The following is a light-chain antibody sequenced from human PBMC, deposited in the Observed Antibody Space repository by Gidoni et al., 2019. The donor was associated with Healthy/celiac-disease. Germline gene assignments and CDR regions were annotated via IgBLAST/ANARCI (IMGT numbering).Light chain of an antibody. Sequence: EIVMTQSPATLSVSPGERATLSCRASQRVSSNLAGYQQKPGQAPRLLIYGSSTRATGIPARVSGSGSGTEFTLTISSLQSEDFAVYYCQQYNNWPGXTFGPGTKVDI. CDR1: QRVSSN. CDR2: GSS. J-gene: IGKJ3*01. V-gene: IGKV3D-15*01. CDR3: QQYNNWPGXT.